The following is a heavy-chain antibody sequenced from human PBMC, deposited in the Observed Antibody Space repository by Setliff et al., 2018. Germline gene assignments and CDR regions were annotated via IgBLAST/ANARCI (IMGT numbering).Heavy chain of an antibody. J-gene: IGHJ4*01. Sequence: SETLSLTCTVSDDSFTSSRYYWGWIRQAPGSRLEWIGSISYSGTPYYNASVESRVTISIDTSRNQFSLELRSVTVADTASYYCVRPGGTTVVARHFDYWGSGILVTVSS. V-gene: IGHV4-39*01. CDR2: ISYSGTP. D-gene: IGHD2-15*01. CDR1: DDSFTSSRYY. CDR3: VRPGGTTVVARHFDY.